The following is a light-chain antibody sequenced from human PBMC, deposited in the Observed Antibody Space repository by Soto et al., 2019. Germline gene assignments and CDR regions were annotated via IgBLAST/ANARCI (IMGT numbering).Light chain of an antibody. CDR1: SSDIGNYNY. CDR3: SSYTSINTYVV. J-gene: IGLJ2*01. CDR2: EVS. V-gene: IGLV2-14*01. Sequence: QSALTQPASVSGSPGQLITISCTGTSSDIGNYNYVSWYQQHPGKAPKLMIYEVSHRPSGVSDRFSASKSGNTASLTISGLQAEDEADYYCSSYTSINTYVVFGGGTKLTVL.